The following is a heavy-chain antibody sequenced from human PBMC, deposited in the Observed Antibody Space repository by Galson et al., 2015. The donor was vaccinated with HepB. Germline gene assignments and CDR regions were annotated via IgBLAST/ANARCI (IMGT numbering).Heavy chain of an antibody. CDR1: GFTFSSYA. CDR3: AKREGSAVVGYGKYHFDY. V-gene: IGHV3-23*01. D-gene: IGHD6-19*01. CDR2: ISGSGGSI. Sequence: SLRLSCAASGFTFSSYAMTWVRQAPGKGLEWVSSISGSGGSIYYADSVKGRFTISRDNSKNTLYLQMNSLSVEDTAVYYCAKREGSAVVGYGKYHFDYWGQGTLVTVSS. J-gene: IGHJ4*02.